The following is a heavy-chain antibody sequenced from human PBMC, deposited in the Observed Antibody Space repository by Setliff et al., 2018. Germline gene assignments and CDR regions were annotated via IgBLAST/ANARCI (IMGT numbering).Heavy chain of an antibody. CDR1: GGSFSGYY. CDR3: ARGGYSYGHHYYYYMDV. J-gene: IGHJ6*03. V-gene: IGHV4-34*01. D-gene: IGHD5-18*01. CDR2: INHSGST. Sequence: PSETLSLTCAVYGGSFSGYYWSWIRQPPGEGLEWIGEINHSGSTNYNPSLKSRVTISVDTSKNQFSLKLSSVTAADTAVYYCARGGYSYGHHYYYYMDVWGKGTTVTVSS.